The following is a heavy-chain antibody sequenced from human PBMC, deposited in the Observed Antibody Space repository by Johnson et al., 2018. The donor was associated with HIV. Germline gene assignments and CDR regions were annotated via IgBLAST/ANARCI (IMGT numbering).Heavy chain of an antibody. CDR1: GFTVSSNY. CDR2: IYSGGST. D-gene: IGHD1-14*01. CDR3: AKGPEGAFDI. Sequence: VQLVESGGGVVQPGGSLRLSCAASGFTVSSNYMSWVRQAPGKGLEWVSVIYSGGSTYYADPVKGRFTISRDNAKNSLYLQMNSLRAEDTALYYCAKGPEGAFDIWGQGTMVTVSS. V-gene: IGHV3-53*04. J-gene: IGHJ3*02.